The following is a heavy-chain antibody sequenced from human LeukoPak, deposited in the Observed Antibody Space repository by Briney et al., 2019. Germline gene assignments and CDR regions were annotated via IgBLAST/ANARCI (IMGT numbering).Heavy chain of an antibody. CDR2: ISSSSSYI. CDR1: GFTFSSYA. D-gene: IGHD5-18*01. Sequence: GGSLRLSCAASGFTFSSYAMSWVRQAPGEGLEWVSSISSSSSYIYYADSVKGRFTISRDNAKNSLYLQMNSLRAEDTAVYYCARDYLEYSYENWFDPWGQGTLVTVSS. J-gene: IGHJ5*02. V-gene: IGHV3-21*01. CDR3: ARDYLEYSYENWFDP.